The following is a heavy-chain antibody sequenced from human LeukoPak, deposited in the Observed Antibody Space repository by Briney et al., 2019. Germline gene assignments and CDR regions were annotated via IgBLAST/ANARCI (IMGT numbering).Heavy chain of an antibody. J-gene: IGHJ4*02. D-gene: IGHD1-26*01. CDR1: GFTFSSYA. V-gene: IGHV3-30-3*01. CDR3: ARDREGASDY. Sequence: GGSLRLSCAASGFTFSSYAMHWVRQAPGKGLEWVAVKSYDGSNKYYADSVKGRFTISRDNSKNTLYLQMNSLRAEDTAVYYCARDREGASDYWGQGTLVTVSS. CDR2: KSYDGSNK.